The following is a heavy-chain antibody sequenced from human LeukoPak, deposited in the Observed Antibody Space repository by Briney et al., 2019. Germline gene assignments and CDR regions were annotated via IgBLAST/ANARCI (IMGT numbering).Heavy chain of an antibody. J-gene: IGHJ3*02. V-gene: IGHV4-34*01. CDR2: INHSGST. D-gene: IGHD2-21*02. CDR3: ARDSEHIVVVTAIPGAFDI. CDR1: GGSFSGYY. Sequence: SETLSLTCAVYGGSFSGYYWSWIRQPPGKGLEWIGEINHSGSTNYNPSLKSRVTISVDTSKNQFSLKLSSVTAADTAVYYCARDSEHIVVVTAIPGAFDIWGQGTMVTVSS.